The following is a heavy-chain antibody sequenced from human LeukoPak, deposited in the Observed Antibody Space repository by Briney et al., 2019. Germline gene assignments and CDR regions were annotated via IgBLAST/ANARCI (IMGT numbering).Heavy chain of an antibody. CDR3: ARLNGGSYWIDY. CDR2: IYTSGST. CDR1: GGSISSGDFY. J-gene: IGHJ4*02. Sequence: TLSLTCTVSGGSISSGDFYWSWIRQPPGKGLEWIGRIYTSGSTNYNPSLKSRVTISVTTSKNQFSLELTSVTAADTAVYYCARLNGGSYWIDYWGQGTLVTVSS. D-gene: IGHD1-26*01. V-gene: IGHV4-61*02.